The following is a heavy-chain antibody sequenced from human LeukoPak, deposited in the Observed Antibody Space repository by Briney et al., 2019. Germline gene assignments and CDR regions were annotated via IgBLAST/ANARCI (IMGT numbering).Heavy chain of an antibody. V-gene: IGHV3-30*02. CDR3: AKDTYSGSSGYCVFDY. J-gene: IGHJ4*02. CDR2: IRYDGSNE. Sequence: PGGSLRLSCAASGFTFSTYAIHWVRQAPGKGLEWLAFIRYDGSNEHYADSVKGRFTISRDNSKNTLYLQMNSLRAEDTAVYYCAKDTYSGSSGYCVFDYWGQGTLVTVSS. CDR1: GFTFSTYA. D-gene: IGHD3-22*01.